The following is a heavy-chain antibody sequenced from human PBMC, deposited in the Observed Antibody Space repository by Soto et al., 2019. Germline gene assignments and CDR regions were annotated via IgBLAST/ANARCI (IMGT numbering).Heavy chain of an antibody. D-gene: IGHD2-15*01. CDR1: GFTFSTYW. CDR2: IKQDGSVK. Sequence: EVQLVESGGGLVQPGGSLRLSCAASGFTFSTYWMSWVRQAPGKGLEWVANIKQDGSVKYYVDSVKGRFTISRDNAKNSRYLQMNGLRAEDTAVYYCARVKSLAGHYWGQGTLVTVSS. J-gene: IGHJ4*02. CDR3: ARVKSLAGHY. V-gene: IGHV3-7*05.